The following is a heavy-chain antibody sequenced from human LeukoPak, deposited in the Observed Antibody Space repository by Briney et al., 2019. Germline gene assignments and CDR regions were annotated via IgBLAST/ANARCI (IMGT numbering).Heavy chain of an antibody. Sequence: PGGSLRLSCAASGFTFTKAWMSWVRQAPGKGLEWVGCIKSNTDGGTTDYAAPVKGRFTISRDDSANTLYLQMSDLKTEDTALYYCTTAVDWGQGTLVSVSS. CDR1: GFTFTKAW. J-gene: IGHJ4*02. CDR2: IKSNTDGGTT. V-gene: IGHV3-15*01. CDR3: TTAVD.